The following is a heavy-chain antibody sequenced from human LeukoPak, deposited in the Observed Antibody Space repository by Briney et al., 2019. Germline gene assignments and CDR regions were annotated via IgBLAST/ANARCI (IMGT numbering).Heavy chain of an antibody. D-gene: IGHD3-22*01. J-gene: IGHJ3*02. CDR3: ARPRSYYYDSSGYEAFDI. CDR1: GGTFSSYT. Sequence: ASVKVSCKTSGGTFSSYTISWVRQAPGQGLEWMGRIIPILGIANYAQKFQGRVTITADKSTSAAYMELSSLRSEDTAVYYCARPRSYYYDSSGYEAFDIWGQGTMVTVSS. CDR2: IIPILGIA. V-gene: IGHV1-69*02.